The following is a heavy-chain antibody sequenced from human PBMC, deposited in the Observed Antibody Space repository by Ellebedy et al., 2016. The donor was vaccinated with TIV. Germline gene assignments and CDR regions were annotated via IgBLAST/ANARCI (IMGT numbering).Heavy chain of an antibody. J-gene: IGHJ1*01. CDR2: INPSGGST. Sequence: ASVKVSCKASGYTLTSYFMCWVRQPPGQGLEWMGIINPSGGSTRYAQKFQGRVTMTRDTSTSTVYMELSSLGSEDTAVYSCTRLSDRGEHWGQGTLVTVSS. D-gene: IGHD1-14*01. V-gene: IGHV1-46*01. CDR1: GYTLTSYF. CDR3: TRLSDRGEH.